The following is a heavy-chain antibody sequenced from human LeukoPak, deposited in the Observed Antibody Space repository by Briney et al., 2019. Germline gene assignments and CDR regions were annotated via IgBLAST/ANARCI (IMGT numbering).Heavy chain of an antibody. CDR3: ARDDCADSGSNACDI. CDR1: GASISGSGYY. D-gene: IGHD2-21*02. V-gene: IGHV4-31*03. Sequence: SETLSLTCTVSGASISGSGYYWNWIRQHPGKGLEWIGFIYYTGSTFYNPSLKSRVSISVDTSKNQFFLKLSSMTAADTAVYYCARDDCADSGSNACDIWGQGTMVTVSS. CDR2: IYYTGST. J-gene: IGHJ3*02.